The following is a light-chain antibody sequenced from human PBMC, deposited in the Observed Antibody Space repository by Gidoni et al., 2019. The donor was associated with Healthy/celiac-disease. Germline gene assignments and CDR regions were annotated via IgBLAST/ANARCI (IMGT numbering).Light chain of an antibody. J-gene: IGKJ1*01. V-gene: IGKV1-27*01. CDR1: PGISNY. Sequence: PTPSSPAASVGARVTLTCRASPGISNYLAWYQQKPGKVPNLLIYAASTLQSGVPSRFSGSGSGTDFTLTISSLQPEDFATYYCQKYNSAPWTFGQXTKVESK. CDR3: QKYNSAPWT. CDR2: AAS.